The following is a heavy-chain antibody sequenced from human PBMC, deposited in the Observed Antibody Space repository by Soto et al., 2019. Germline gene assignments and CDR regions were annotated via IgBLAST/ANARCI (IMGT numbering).Heavy chain of an antibody. CDR1: GYTFTIYG. Sequence: GASVKVSCTASGYTFTIYGISWVRQAPGQGLEWMGWISAYNGNTNYAQKLQGRVTMTTDTSTSTAYMELRSLRSDDTAVYYCARGKWLNRYDAFDIWGQGTMVTVSS. CDR2: ISAYNGNT. V-gene: IGHV1-18*01. CDR3: ARGKWLNRYDAFDI. D-gene: IGHD6-19*01. J-gene: IGHJ3*02.